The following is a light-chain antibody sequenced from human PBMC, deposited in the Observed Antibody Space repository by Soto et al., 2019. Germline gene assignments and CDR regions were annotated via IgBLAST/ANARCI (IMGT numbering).Light chain of an antibody. CDR1: QTVSSW. J-gene: IGKJ2*01. CDR3: QQFNSVPYT. Sequence: DIQMTQSPSTLSASVGDRVTITCRASQTVSSWLAWYQQKPGKAPKLLIYDVSSLESGVPSRFSGSGSGTEFTLTISSLQPDDFAIYYCQQFNSVPYTFGPGT. CDR2: DVS. V-gene: IGKV1-5*01.